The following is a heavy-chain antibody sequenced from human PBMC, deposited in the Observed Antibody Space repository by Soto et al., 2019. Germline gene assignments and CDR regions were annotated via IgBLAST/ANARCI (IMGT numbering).Heavy chain of an antibody. V-gene: IGHV4-59*08. CDR2: IYYRGNT. CDR1: GGSIGTYY. D-gene: IGHD3-9*01. J-gene: IGHJ4*02. CDR3: ARHPGYYDILTGYTTYYFDY. Sequence: SETRSLTCTVSGGSIGTYYWSWIRQPPGKGLEWIGYIYYRGNTDYNPSLKSRVTISLDTPKNQFSLKLSSVTAADTAVYYCARHPGYYDILTGYTTYYFDYWGQGIFVTVSS.